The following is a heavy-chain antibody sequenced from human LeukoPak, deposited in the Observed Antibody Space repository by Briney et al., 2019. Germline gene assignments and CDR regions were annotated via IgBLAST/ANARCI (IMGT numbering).Heavy chain of an antibody. D-gene: IGHD3-22*01. CDR3: ARTYYYESSGYYLGGNWFDP. CDR2: MNPNSWNT. V-gene: IGHV1-8*01. Sequence: ASVKVSCKASGYTFTSYDINWVRQATGQGLDWMGLMNPNSWNTGYAQKFQGRVTMTRKNSINAADKKLSSLRSEDTAVYYCARTYYYESSGYYLGGNWFDPWGQGTLVTVSS. CDR1: GYTFTSYD. J-gene: IGHJ5*02.